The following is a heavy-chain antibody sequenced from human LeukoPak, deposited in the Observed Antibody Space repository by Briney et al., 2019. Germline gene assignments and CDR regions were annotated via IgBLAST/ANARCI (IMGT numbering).Heavy chain of an antibody. Sequence: PGRSLRLSCAASGFTFSSYAMHWVRQAPGKGLEWVAVISYDGSNKYYADSVKGRFTFSRDNSKNTLYLQMNSLRAEDTAVYYCARASIAAKIGGNWFDPWGQGTLVTVSS. CDR3: ARASIAAKIGGNWFDP. CDR1: GFTFSSYA. CDR2: ISYDGSNK. V-gene: IGHV3-30*04. D-gene: IGHD3-16*01. J-gene: IGHJ5*02.